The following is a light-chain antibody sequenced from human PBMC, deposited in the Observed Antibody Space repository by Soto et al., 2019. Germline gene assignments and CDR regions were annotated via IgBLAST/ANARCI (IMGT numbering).Light chain of an antibody. Sequence: AIPMTQSPSSLSASVGDRVTITCRASQAIGNDLGWYQQIPGKAPKLLIYAASRLHRGVPSKFSGSGSGSDFTLTISSLQPEDFATYYCLQNYRSPWTFGQGTKVQLK. CDR1: QAIGND. J-gene: IGKJ1*01. CDR2: AAS. V-gene: IGKV1-6*01. CDR3: LQNYRSPWT.